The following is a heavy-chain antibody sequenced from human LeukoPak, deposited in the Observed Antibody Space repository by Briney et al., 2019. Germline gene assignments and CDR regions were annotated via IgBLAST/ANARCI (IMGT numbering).Heavy chain of an antibody. CDR1: GGSISSGGYY. CDR3: ARGPYGDYGGGLDWFDP. D-gene: IGHD4-17*01. J-gene: IGHJ5*02. V-gene: IGHV4-31*03. CDR2: IYYSGST. Sequence: SETLSLTCTVSGGSISSGGYYWSWIRQHPGKGLEWIGYIYYSGSTYYNPSLKSRVSISVDKSKNKFSLKLSSVTAADTAVYYCARGPYGDYGGGLDWFDPWGQGTLVTVSS.